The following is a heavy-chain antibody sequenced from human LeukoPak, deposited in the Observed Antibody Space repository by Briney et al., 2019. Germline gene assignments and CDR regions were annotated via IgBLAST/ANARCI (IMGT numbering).Heavy chain of an antibody. CDR1: GGSISSYY. D-gene: IGHD4-17*01. CDR3: ARTIPDYGDYVVVSGYYYYMDV. Sequence: SETLSLTCTVSGGSISSYYWSWIRQPPGKGLEWIGYIYYSGSTNYNPSLKSRVTISVDTSKNQFSLKLSSVTAADTAVYYCARTIPDYGDYVVVSGYYYYMDVWGKGTTVTISS. CDR2: IYYSGST. V-gene: IGHV4-59*08. J-gene: IGHJ6*03.